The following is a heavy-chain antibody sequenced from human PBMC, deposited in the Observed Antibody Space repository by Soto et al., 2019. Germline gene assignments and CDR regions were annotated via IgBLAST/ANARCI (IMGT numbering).Heavy chain of an antibody. D-gene: IGHD4-4*01. CDR3: AHGRQWAGAHSYDY. CDR1: GFSPRDSKVG. Sequence: QVTLKESGPVLVKPTATLTLTCAVSGFSPRDSKVGVSWSRQPPGKALEWLAHILWNGEKSYSTSLERRLTISKDPSKVRVGLTMTNTDPVDTATYCIAHGRQWAGAHSYDYWGRGTLVTVSS. CDR2: ILWNGEK. V-gene: IGHV2-26*01. J-gene: IGHJ4*02.